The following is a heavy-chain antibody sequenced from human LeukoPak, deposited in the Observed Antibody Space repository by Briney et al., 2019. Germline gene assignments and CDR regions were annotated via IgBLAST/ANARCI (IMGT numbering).Heavy chain of an antibody. D-gene: IGHD7-27*01. J-gene: IGHJ3*02. Sequence: GGSLRLSCAASGFTFSSYSMNWVRQAPGKGLEWVSSISSSSGYIYYADSVKGRFTISRDNAKNSLYLQMNSLRAEDTAVYYCARDRSTHWGPDAFDIWGQGTMVTVSS. CDR1: GFTFSSYS. CDR2: ISSSSGYI. CDR3: ARDRSTHWGPDAFDI. V-gene: IGHV3-21*01.